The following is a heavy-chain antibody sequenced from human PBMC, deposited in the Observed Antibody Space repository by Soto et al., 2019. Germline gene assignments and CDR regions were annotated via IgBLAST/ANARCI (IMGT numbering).Heavy chain of an antibody. CDR1: GYTFTSFG. D-gene: IGHD6-25*01. CDR2: ITTDKGKT. Sequence: QVQLVQSGPEVKKPGASVKVSCKTSGYTFTSFGISWVRQAPGQGLEWMGWITTDKGKTNYAQKFQGRVTMTTDTSTSTAYMELRSLGSDDTAVYYCATRSAAFDYWGQGTLVTVSS. J-gene: IGHJ4*02. V-gene: IGHV1-18*01. CDR3: ATRSAAFDY.